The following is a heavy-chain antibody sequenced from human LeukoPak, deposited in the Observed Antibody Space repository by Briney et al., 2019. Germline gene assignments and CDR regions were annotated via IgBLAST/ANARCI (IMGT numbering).Heavy chain of an antibody. CDR1: GGTFSSYA. Sequence: ASVKVSCKASGGTFSSYAISWVRQAPGQGLEWMGRIIPILGIANYAQKFQGRVTITADKSTSTAYMELSSLRSEDAAVYYCARDLGIGGAAANPDDYWGQGTLVTVSS. CDR2: IIPILGIA. CDR3: ARDLGIGGAAANPDDY. J-gene: IGHJ4*02. D-gene: IGHD2-15*01. V-gene: IGHV1-69*04.